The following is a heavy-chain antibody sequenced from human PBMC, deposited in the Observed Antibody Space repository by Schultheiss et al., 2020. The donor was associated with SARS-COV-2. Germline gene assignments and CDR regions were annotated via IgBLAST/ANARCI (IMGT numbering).Heavy chain of an antibody. Sequence: GGSLRLSCAASGFTFSSYAMHWVRQAPGKGPEWVSVISGSGGYTNHAESVKGRFTISRDHFNNTLCLQMISLRTEDTAVYYCTKWRDGSSGLDYWGQGTRIT. J-gene: IGHJ4*02. V-gene: IGHV3-23*01. CDR2: ISGSGGYT. D-gene: IGHD3-22*01. CDR3: TKWRDGSSGLDY. CDR1: GFTFSSYA.